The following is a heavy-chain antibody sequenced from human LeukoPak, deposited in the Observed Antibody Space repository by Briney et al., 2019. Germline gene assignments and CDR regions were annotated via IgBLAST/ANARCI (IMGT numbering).Heavy chain of an antibody. Sequence: SETLSLTCAVSGGSISSTSYYWAWIRQPPGTGLEWIGTIYYSGSTYHNPSLKSRVTMSVDTSRNQFSLKLSSGDAADTAVYYCAKAGVRYFDSSGLYAFDFWGQGTTVTVSS. CDR2: IYYSGST. V-gene: IGHV4-39*01. D-gene: IGHD3-22*01. J-gene: IGHJ3*01. CDR3: AKAGVRYFDSSGLYAFDF. CDR1: GGSISSTSYY.